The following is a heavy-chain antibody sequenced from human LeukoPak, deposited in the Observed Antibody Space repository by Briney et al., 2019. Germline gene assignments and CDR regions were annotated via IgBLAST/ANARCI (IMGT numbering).Heavy chain of an antibody. CDR2: IYHSGST. J-gene: IGHJ4*02. CDR1: GYSISSGYY. Sequence: PSETLSLTCAVSGYSISSGYYWGWIRQPPGKGLEWIGSIYHSGSTYYNPSLKSRVTISVDTSKNQFSLKLSSVTAADTAVYYCARNMYYYDNSGYYGYWGQGTLVTVSS. CDR3: ARNMYYYDNSGYYGY. V-gene: IGHV4-38-2*01. D-gene: IGHD3-22*01.